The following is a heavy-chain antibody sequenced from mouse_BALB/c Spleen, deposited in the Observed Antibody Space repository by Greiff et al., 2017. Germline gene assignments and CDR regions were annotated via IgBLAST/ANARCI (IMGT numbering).Heavy chain of an antibody. D-gene: IGHD2-4*01. Sequence: EVMLVESGGGLVQPGGSRKLSCAASGFTFSSFGMHWVRQAPEKGLEWVAYISSGSSTIYYADTVKGRFTISSDNPKNTLLLQMTSLRSEDTAMYYCARSLYYDYDGYAMDDWGQGTSVTVSS. CDR3: ARSLYYDYDGYAMDD. V-gene: IGHV5-17*02. J-gene: IGHJ4*01. CDR2: ISSGSSTI. CDR1: GFTFSSFG.